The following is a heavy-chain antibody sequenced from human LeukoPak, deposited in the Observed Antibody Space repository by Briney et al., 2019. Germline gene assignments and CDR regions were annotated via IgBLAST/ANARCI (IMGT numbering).Heavy chain of an antibody. Sequence: GGSLRLSCAASGFTVSSNYMRGARQAPGKVLEVVSVIYSGGSTYYADSVKGRFTISRDNSKNTLYLQMNSLRAEDTAVYYCARGNPWFGESDGMDVWGQGTTVTVSS. V-gene: IGHV3-53*01. CDR3: ARGNPWFGESDGMDV. J-gene: IGHJ6*02. CDR1: GFTVSSNY. CDR2: IYSGGST. D-gene: IGHD3-10*01.